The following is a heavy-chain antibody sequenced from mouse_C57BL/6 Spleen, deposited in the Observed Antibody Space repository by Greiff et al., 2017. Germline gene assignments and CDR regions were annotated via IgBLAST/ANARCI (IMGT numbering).Heavy chain of an antibody. J-gene: IGHJ2*01. CDR2: IDPSDSET. CDR1: GYTFTSYW. CDR3: ARGGPYYYGSSLDD. Sequence: VQLQQPGAELVRPGSSVKLSCKASGYTFTSYWMHWVKQRPIQGLEWIGNIDPSDSETHYNQKFKDKATLTVDKSSSTAYMQLSSLTSEDSAVYYCARGGPYYYGSSLDDWGQGTTLTVSS. V-gene: IGHV1-52*01. D-gene: IGHD1-1*01.